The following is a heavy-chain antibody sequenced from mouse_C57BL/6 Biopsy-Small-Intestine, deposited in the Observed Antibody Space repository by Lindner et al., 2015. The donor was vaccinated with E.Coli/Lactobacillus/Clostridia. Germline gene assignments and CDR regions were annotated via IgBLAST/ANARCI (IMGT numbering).Heavy chain of an antibody. CDR2: IYPGEGDT. Sequence: VQLQESGPELVKPGASVKISCKASGYAFSSSWMNWVKQRPGKGLEWIGRIYPGEGDTNYNGKFKGKATLTADKSSSTAYMQLSSLTSEDSAVYFCARGTRLDYWGQGTTLTVSS. D-gene: IGHD2-14*01. V-gene: IGHV1-82*01. J-gene: IGHJ2*01. CDR3: ARGTRLDY. CDR1: GYAFSSSW.